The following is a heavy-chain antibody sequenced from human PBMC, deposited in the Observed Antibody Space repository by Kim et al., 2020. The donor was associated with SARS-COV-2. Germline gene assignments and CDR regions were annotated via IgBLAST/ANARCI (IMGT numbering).Heavy chain of an antibody. D-gene: IGHD6-13*01. J-gene: IGHJ4*02. Sequence: YADSVKGRFTISRDNSKNTLYLQMNSLRAEDTAVYYCARGGSSGWYFDYWGQGTLVTVSS. V-gene: IGHV3-23*01. CDR3: ARGGSSGWYFDY.